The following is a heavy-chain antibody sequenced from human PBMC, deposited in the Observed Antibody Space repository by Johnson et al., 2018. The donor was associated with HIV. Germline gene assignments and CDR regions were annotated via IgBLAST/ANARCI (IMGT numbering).Heavy chain of an antibody. V-gene: IGHV3-11*04. Sequence: MSWLRQAPGKGLEWVSYISNSGSTIYYADSVKGRFTISRDNSKNTLYLQMNSLRVEDTAVYYCASEVRGVLDIWGQGTMVTVSS. D-gene: IGHD3-10*01. CDR3: ASEVRGVLDI. J-gene: IGHJ3*02. CDR2: ISNSGSTI.